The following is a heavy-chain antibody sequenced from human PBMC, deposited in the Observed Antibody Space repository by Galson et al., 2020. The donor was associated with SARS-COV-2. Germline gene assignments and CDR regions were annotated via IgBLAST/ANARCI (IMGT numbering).Heavy chain of an antibody. D-gene: IGHD6-19*01. Sequence: GGSLRLSCKGSGYSFTSYWIGWVRQMPGKGLEWMGIIYPGDSDTRYSPSFQGQVTISADKSISTAYLQWSSLKASDTAMYYCARLSTYSSGWYVGAFDIWGQGTMVTVSS. J-gene: IGHJ3*02. CDR1: GYSFTSYW. V-gene: IGHV5-51*01. CDR2: IYPGDSDT. CDR3: ARLSTYSSGWYVGAFDI.